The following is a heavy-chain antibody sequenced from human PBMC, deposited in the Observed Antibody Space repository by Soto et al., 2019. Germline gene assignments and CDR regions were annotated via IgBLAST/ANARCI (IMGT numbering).Heavy chain of an antibody. CDR2: ISGSGGST. CDR1: GFIFSNYA. D-gene: IGHD3-9*01. V-gene: IGHV3-23*01. J-gene: IGHJ4*02. CDR3: AIPTGLEATGPDY. Sequence: EVQLLESGGGLVQPGGSLRLSCVASGFIFSNYALSWVRQAPGKGLEWVSAISGSGGSTYYADSVKGRFTISRDNSKNTLYLQMNSLRVEDPAIYYCAIPTGLEATGPDYWGQGTLVTVSS.